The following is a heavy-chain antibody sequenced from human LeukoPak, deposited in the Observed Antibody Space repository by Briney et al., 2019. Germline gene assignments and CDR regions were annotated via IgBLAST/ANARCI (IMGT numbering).Heavy chain of an antibody. CDR2: INHSGST. CDR1: GGSFSGYY. V-gene: IGHV4-34*01. D-gene: IGHD3-3*01. CDR3: ARLGDYDFWSGYYPHNWFDP. Sequence: SETLSLTCAVYGGSFSGYYWSWIRQPPGKGLEWIGEINHSGSTNYNPSLKSRVTISVDTSKNQFSLKLSSVTAADTAVYYCARLGDYDFWSGYYPHNWFDPWGQGTLVTVSS. J-gene: IGHJ5*02.